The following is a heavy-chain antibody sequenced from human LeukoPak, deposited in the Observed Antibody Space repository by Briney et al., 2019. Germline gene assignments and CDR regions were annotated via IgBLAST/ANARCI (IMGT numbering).Heavy chain of an antibody. CDR3: ARDRAYYYDSSGYYYFDH. D-gene: IGHD3-22*01. Sequence: GGSLRLSCAASGFTFSSYSMNWVRQAPGKGLEWVAFIRYDGSNKYYADSVKGRFTISRDNAKNSLYLQMNSLRDEDTAVYYCARDRAYYYDSSGYYYFDHWGQGTLVTVSS. J-gene: IGHJ4*02. CDR1: GFTFSSYS. V-gene: IGHV3-30*02. CDR2: IRYDGSNK.